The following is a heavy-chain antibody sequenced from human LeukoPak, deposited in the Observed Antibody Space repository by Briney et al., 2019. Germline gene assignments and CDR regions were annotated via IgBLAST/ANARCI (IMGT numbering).Heavy chain of an antibody. Sequence: PSETLYLTCAVYGGSFSGYYWSWIRQPPGKGLEWIGEINHSGSTNYNPSLKSRVTISVDTSKNQFSLKLSSVTAADTAVYYCARGLLRSSSWYFAGGDRTYFDYWGQGTLVTVSS. CDR2: INHSGST. CDR3: ARGLLRSSSWYFAGGDRTYFDY. D-gene: IGHD6-13*01. V-gene: IGHV4-34*01. J-gene: IGHJ4*02. CDR1: GGSFSGYY.